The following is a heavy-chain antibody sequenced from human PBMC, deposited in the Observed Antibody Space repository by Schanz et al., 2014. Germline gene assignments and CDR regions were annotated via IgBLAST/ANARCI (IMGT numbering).Heavy chain of an antibody. V-gene: IGHV3-23*04. J-gene: IGHJ6*02. Sequence: EVQLVESGGGLVQPGGSLRLSCAASGFTFSSYAMSWVRQAPGKGLEWVSAISGSGGDTYYADSVKGRFTISRDNSKNTLYLQMNSLRAEDTAVYYCRLWFGELYYGMDVWGQGTTVTVSS. D-gene: IGHD3-10*01. CDR1: GFTFSSYA. CDR3: RLWFGELYYGMDV. CDR2: ISGSGGDT.